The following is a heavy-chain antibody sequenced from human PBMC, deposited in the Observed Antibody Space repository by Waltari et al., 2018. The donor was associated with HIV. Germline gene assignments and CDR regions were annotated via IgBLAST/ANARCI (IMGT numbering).Heavy chain of an antibody. J-gene: IGHJ5*02. V-gene: IGHV1-8*01. D-gene: IGHD4-4*01. Sequence: QVQLVQSGAEVKKHGASVKVPCKASGHTFTNHHINGVRQAHGQGLEGMGWMNSNSGNSDSAHEFQGRVTMTGDTSISTAYMELSSLGSEDTAVYYCARGVGSNGRDWYHPWGQGTLVTVSS. CDR1: GHTFTNHH. CDR3: ARGVGSNGRDWYHP. CDR2: MNSNSGNS.